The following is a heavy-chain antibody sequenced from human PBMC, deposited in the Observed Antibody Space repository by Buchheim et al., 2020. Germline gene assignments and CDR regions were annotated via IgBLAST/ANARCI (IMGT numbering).Heavy chain of an antibody. J-gene: IGHJ4*02. V-gene: IGHV3-15*07. CDR2: IKSKADGGTT. CDR3: ITPISGTTRTLGY. CDR1: GVSFSNAW. Sequence: EVQVVESGGGLVEPGGSLRLSCAASGVSFSNAWVNWVRQAPGKGLEWVGHIKSKADGGTTDYTVPVKGRFSISRDDSNNTLLLQMFSLKTEDTAVYYCITPISGTTRTLGYWGQGTL. D-gene: IGHD1-20*01.